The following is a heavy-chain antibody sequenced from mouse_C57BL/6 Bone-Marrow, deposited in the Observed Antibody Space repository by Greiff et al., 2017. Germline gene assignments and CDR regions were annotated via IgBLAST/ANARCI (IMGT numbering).Heavy chain of an antibody. Sequence: VQLQQSVAELVRPGASVKLSCTASGFNIKDDYMHWVKQRPEQGLEWIGWIDPENGDTEYASKFQGKATITADTSSNTAYLQLSSLTSEDTAVXYCTTEAMDYWGQGTSVTVSA. CDR3: TTEAMDY. J-gene: IGHJ4*01. CDR2: IDPENGDT. CDR1: GFNIKDDY. V-gene: IGHV14-4*01.